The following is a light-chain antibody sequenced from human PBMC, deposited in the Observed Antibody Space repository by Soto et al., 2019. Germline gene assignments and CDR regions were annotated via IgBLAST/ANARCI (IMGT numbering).Light chain of an antibody. CDR1: QSISNY. CDR3: QQSYSTPWT. CDR2: AAS. J-gene: IGKJ1*01. Sequence: DIQMTQSPSSLSASVGDRVTIPCRASQSISNYLSWYQQKPGKAPKLLIYAASTLRSGVSSRFSGSGSGTDFSLTISSLRPENFATYYRQQSYSTPWTFGQGTKVEIK. V-gene: IGKV1-39*01.